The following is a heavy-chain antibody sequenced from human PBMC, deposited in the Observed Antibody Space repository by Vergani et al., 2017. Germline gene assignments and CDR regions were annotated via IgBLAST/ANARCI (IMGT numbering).Heavy chain of an antibody. Sequence: QVQLVESGGGVVQPGRSLRLSCAASGFTFSSYAMHWVRQAPGKGLEWVAVIWCDGSNKYYADSVKGRFTISRDNSKNTLYLQMNSLRAEDTAVYYCARSYGDYDYFDYWGQGTLVTVSS. CDR1: GFTFSSYA. V-gene: IGHV3-33*08. CDR2: IWCDGSNK. D-gene: IGHD4-17*01. J-gene: IGHJ4*02. CDR3: ARSYGDYDYFDY.